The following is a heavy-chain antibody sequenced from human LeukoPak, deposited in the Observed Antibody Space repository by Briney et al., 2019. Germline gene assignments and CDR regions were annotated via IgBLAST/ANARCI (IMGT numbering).Heavy chain of an antibody. CDR2: IYHSGST. CDR1: GGSISSGYY. V-gene: IGHV4-38-2*02. CDR3: ARDPSTTVGDY. Sequence: SETLSLTCTVSGGSISSGYYWGWIRQPPGKGLEWIGSIYHSGSTYYNPSLKSRVTISVDTSENQFSLKLSSVTAADTAVYYCARDPSTTVGDYWGPGTLVTVSS. D-gene: IGHD4-11*01. J-gene: IGHJ4*02.